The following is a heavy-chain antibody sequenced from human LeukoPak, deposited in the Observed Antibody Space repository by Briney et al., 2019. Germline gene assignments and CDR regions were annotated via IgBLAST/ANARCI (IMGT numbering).Heavy chain of an antibody. V-gene: IGHV1-18*01. J-gene: IGHJ4*02. CDR2: ISAYNGNT. CDR1: GGAFSSYA. Sequence: ASVKVSCKASGGAFSSYAISWVRRAPGQGLEWMGWISAYNGNTNYAQKLQGRVTMTTDTSTSTAYMELRSLRSDDTAVYYCARARYCSSTSCYGYYFDYWGQGTLVTVSS. D-gene: IGHD2-2*01. CDR3: ARARYCSSTSCYGYYFDY.